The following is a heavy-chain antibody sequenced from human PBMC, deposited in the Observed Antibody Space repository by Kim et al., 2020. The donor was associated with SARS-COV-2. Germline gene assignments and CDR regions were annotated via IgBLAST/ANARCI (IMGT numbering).Heavy chain of an antibody. CDR2: IWYDGSNK. CDR3: ARDIRFGELLVDY. J-gene: IGHJ4*02. D-gene: IGHD3-10*01. Sequence: GGSLRLSCAASGFTFSSYGMHWVRQAPGKGLEWVAVIWYDGSNKYYADSVKGRFTISRDNSKNTLYLQMNSLRAEDTAVYYCARDIRFGELLVDYWGQGTLVTFSS. CDR1: GFTFSSYG. V-gene: IGHV3-33*01.